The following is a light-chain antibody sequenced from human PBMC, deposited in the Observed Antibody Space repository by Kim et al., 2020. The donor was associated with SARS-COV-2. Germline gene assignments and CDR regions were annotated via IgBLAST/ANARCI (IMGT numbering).Light chain of an antibody. CDR3: QQKNRTPGLT. CDR1: QSIGTW. CDR2: EAS. V-gene: IGKV1-5*03. Sequence: DIQMTQSPSTLSVTVGDRVTITCRASQSIGTWLAWYQQKPGKAPRLLIYEASNLDSGVPSRFSGSGSGTEFTLTISSLQTDDFATYYFQQKNRTPGLTFVGRTKVDIK. J-gene: IGKJ4*01.